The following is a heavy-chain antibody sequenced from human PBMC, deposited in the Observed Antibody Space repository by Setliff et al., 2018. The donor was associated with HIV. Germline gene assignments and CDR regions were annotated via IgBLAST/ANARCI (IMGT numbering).Heavy chain of an antibody. CDR3: ARVSSSYYFLGAFDS. D-gene: IGHD2-15*01. Sequence: PSETLSLTCTVSGGSINTYWSWIRQPPGKGLEWIGYINYSGRTNYNPSLKSRATISVDTSKNQFSLKLNSVTATDTAVYFCARVSSSYYFLGAFDSWGQGTLVTVSS. J-gene: IGHJ4*02. V-gene: IGHV4-59*08. CDR2: INYSGRT. CDR1: GGSINTY.